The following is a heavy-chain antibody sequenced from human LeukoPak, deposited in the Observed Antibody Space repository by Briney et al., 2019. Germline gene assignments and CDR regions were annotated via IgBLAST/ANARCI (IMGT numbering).Heavy chain of an antibody. D-gene: IGHD3-22*01. J-gene: IGHJ4*02. V-gene: IGHV1-18*01. Sequence: EASVKVSCKASGYTFTSYGISWVRQAPGQGLEWMGWISAYNGNTNYAQKLQGRVTMTTDTSTSTAYMELRSLRSDDTAVYYCARTPYYYDSSGYFDFDYWGQGTLVTVSS. CDR1: GYTFTSYG. CDR2: ISAYNGNT. CDR3: ARTPYYYDSSGYFDFDY.